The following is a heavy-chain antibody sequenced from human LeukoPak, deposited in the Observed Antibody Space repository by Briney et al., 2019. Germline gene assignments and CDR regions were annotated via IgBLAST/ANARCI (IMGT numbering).Heavy chain of an antibody. CDR2: IYSGST. Sequence: SETLSLTCSVSGASITSSYWSWIRQTPGKGLEWIGNIYSGSTNYNPSFESRVTVSLDTSKNQFSLRLTSVTAADTALYYCARDGYGSGSYGWFDPWGQEPWSPSPQ. CDR1: GASITSSY. CDR3: ARDGYGSGSYGWFDP. J-gene: IGHJ5*02. V-gene: IGHV4-59*01. D-gene: IGHD3-10*01.